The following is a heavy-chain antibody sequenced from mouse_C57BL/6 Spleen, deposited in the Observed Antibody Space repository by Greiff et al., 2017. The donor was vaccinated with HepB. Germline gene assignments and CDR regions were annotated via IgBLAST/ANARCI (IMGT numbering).Heavy chain of an antibody. Sequence: VQRVESGAELVRPGASVTLSCKASGYTFTDYEMHWVKQTPVHGLVWIGAIDPETGGTAYNQKFKGKAILTADKSSSTAYMELRSLTSEDSAVYYCTREYSRRFAYWGQGTLVTVSA. CDR2: IDPETGGT. CDR1: GYTFTDYE. D-gene: IGHD5-2*01. CDR3: TREYSRRFAY. J-gene: IGHJ3*01. V-gene: IGHV1-15*01.